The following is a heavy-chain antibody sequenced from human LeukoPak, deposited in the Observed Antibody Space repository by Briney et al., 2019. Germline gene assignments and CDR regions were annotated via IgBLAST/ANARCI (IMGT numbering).Heavy chain of an antibody. V-gene: IGHV3-23*01. D-gene: IGHD1-7*01. Sequence: GSLRLSCGVSGFAFGSEAMNWVRQSPARGLEWVASISPGGGTTYYADSVKGRFTISRDNAKNSLYLQMNSLRAEDTAVYYCARMNYVSSGWGAPFDSWGQGTLVTVSS. CDR1: GFAFGSEA. CDR3: ARMNYVSSGWGAPFDS. CDR2: ISPGGGTT. J-gene: IGHJ4*02.